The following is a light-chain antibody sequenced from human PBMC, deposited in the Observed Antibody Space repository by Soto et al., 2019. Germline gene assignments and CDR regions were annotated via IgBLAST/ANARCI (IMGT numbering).Light chain of an antibody. Sequence: EVVLTQSQSTLSVSPGERATLSCRASQTVSRSFAWYQQKPGQAPRLLIYGASMRATGVPDRFSGSGSGTDFTLTISSLQSEYFAVYYCQQYIDWPPYTFGQGT. CDR3: QQYIDWPPYT. V-gene: IGKV3-15*01. CDR2: GAS. CDR1: QTVSRS. J-gene: IGKJ2*01.